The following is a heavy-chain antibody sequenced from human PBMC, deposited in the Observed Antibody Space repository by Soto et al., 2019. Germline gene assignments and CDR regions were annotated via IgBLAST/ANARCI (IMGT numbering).Heavy chain of an antibody. J-gene: IGHJ6*02. CDR1: GFTFTSYA. D-gene: IGHD3-10*01. CDR3: ARKRGAWHDYYFSYGMDV. CDR2: ISDDSTKK. V-gene: IGHV3-30-3*01. Sequence: VQLVESGGGVVQPGRSLRLSCAASGFTFTSYAIHWVRQAPGKGLEWVAVISDDSTKKYYADSVKGRFTVSRDNSKNTLYLQLNSLRVEDTAVYYCARKRGAWHDYYFSYGMDVWGQGTTVTVSS.